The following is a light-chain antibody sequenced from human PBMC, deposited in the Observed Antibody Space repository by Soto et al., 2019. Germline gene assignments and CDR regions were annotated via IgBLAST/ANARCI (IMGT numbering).Light chain of an antibody. J-gene: IGKJ1*01. Sequence: EVVLTQSPATLSVSPGDRATLSCRASQDIGSAVAWYHQRSGQAPRLLIFDASIRVPTTPARFSGSVSGTEFTLTISSLESEDFAVYFCQQYGDRPRTFGHGTKVEIK. CDR2: DAS. CDR1: QDIGSA. V-gene: IGKV3-15*01. CDR3: QQYGDRPRT.